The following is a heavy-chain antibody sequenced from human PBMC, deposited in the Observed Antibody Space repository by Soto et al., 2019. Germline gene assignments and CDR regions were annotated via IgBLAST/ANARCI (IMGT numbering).Heavy chain of an antibody. CDR3: AATTAAPGKFWFDP. CDR2: IYQTGTA. D-gene: IGHD4-4*01. CDR1: GDSLSSDSYS. V-gene: IGHV4-30-2*01. Sequence: QLQLQESGSGLVKPSQTLSLTCAVSGDSLSSDSYSWSWIRQPPGKGLEWIGNIYQTGTAYYNPSLKSRVTKSLDISKNQFSLRLTSVTAADTSLYYYAATTAAPGKFWFDPWGQVTLVTVSS. J-gene: IGHJ5*02.